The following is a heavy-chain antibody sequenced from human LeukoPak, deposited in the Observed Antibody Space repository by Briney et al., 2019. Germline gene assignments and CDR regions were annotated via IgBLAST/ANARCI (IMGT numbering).Heavy chain of an antibody. Sequence: GGSLRLSCAASGFTFSGSAMHWVRQASGKGLEWVGRIRSKANSDATAYAASVKGRFTISRGDSKNTAYLQMNSLKTEDTAVYYCTRPAFYDSSGYHDPAQYYFDYWGQGTLVTVSS. CDR2: IRSKANSDAT. CDR3: TRPAFYDSSGYHDPAQYYFDY. J-gene: IGHJ4*02. CDR1: GFTFSGSA. D-gene: IGHD3-22*01. V-gene: IGHV3-73*01.